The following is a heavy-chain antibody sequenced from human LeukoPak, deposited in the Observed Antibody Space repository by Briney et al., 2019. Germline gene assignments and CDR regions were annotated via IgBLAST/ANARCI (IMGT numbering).Heavy chain of an antibody. CDR1: GGSISSSNW. CDR3: ARTRHLDYGPHDAFDI. V-gene: IGHV4-4*02. Sequence: SETLSLTCAVSGGSISSSNWWSWVRQPPGKGLEWIGEIYHSGSTNYNPSLKSRVTISVDTSKNQFSLKLSSVTAADTAVYYCARTRHLDYGPHDAFDIWGQGTMVTVSS. CDR2: IYHSGST. D-gene: IGHD4-17*01. J-gene: IGHJ3*02.